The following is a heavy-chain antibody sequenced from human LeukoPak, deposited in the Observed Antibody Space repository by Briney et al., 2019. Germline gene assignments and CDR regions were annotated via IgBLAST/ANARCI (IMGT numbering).Heavy chain of an antibody. V-gene: IGHV3-30-3*01. J-gene: IGHJ4*02. D-gene: IGHD2-2*01. CDR3: ASLPPDIVVVPAARLDY. CDR1: GFTFSSYA. Sequence: PGRSLRLSCAASGFTFSSYAMHWVRQAPGKGLEWVALISYDGNNKYYADSVKGRFTISRDNSKNRLYLQMDSLRAEDTAVYSCASLPPDIVVVPAARLDYWGQGTLVTVSS. CDR2: ISYDGNNK.